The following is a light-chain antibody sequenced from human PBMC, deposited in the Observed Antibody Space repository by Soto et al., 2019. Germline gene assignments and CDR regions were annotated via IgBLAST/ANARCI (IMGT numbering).Light chain of an antibody. CDR1: QSVSSY. Sequence: EIVLTQSPATLSLSPGERATLSFRASQSVSSYLAWYQQKPGQAPRLLIYDASNRATGIPARFSGSGSGTDFTLTISSLEPEDFAVYYCQQRSIWLTFGGGTKVEI. V-gene: IGKV3-11*01. CDR3: QQRSIWLT. J-gene: IGKJ4*01. CDR2: DAS.